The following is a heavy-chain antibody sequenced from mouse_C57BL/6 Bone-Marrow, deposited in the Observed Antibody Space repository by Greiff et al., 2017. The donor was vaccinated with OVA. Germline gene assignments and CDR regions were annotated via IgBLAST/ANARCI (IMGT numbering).Heavy chain of an antibody. CDR3: ARPDYDFDV. CDR1: GYSFTGYY. V-gene: IGHV1-42*01. CDR2: INPSTGGT. D-gene: IGHD1-1*01. Sequence: EVQLQQSGPELVKPGASVKISCKAPGYSFTGYYMNWVKQSPEKSLEWIGEINPSTGGTTYNQKFKAKATLTVDKSSSTAYMQLKSLTSEDSAVYYCARPDYDFDVWGTGTTVTVSS. J-gene: IGHJ1*03.